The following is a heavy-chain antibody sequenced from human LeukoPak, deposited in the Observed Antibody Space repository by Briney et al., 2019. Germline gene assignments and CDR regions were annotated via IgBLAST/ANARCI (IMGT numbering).Heavy chain of an antibody. V-gene: IGHV1-8*01. Sequence: ASVKVSCKASGYTFTSYDINWVRQATGQGLEWMGWMNPNSGNTGYAQKFQGRVTMTRNTSISTAYMELSSLRSEDTAVYYCERGRGIAARDYFDYWGQGTLVTVSS. D-gene: IGHD6-6*01. CDR2: MNPNSGNT. J-gene: IGHJ4*02. CDR3: ERGRGIAARDYFDY. CDR1: GYTFTSYD.